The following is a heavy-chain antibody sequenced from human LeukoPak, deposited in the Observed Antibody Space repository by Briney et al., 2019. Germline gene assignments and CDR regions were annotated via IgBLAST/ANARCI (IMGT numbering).Heavy chain of an antibody. D-gene: IGHD6-19*01. CDR1: GFTFSSYG. CDR2: IWYDGSNK. V-gene: IGHV3-33*01. Sequence: PGGSLRLSCAASGFTFSSYGMHWVRQAPGKGLEWVAVIWYDGSNKYYADSVKGRFTISRDNSKNTLYLQMNSLRAEDTAVYYCARDSDSTYSSGWYPDYNWFGPWGQGTLVTVSS. CDR3: ARDSDSTYSSGWYPDYNWFGP. J-gene: IGHJ5*02.